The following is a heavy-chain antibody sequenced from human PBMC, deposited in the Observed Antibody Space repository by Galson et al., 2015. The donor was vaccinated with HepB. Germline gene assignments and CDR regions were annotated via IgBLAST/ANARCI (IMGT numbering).Heavy chain of an antibody. Sequence: SLRLSCAASGFTVSSNYMSWVRQAPGKGLEWVSVIYSGGSTYYADSVKGRFTISRDNSKNTLYLQMNSLRAEDTAVYYCARAILSLRIAVAGPVYGMDFWGQGTTVTVSS. V-gene: IGHV3-66*01. CDR1: GFTVSSNY. D-gene: IGHD6-19*01. J-gene: IGHJ6*02. CDR2: IYSGGST. CDR3: ARAILSLRIAVAGPVYGMDF.